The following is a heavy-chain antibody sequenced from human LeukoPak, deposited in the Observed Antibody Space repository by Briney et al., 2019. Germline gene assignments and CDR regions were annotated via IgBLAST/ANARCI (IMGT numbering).Heavy chain of an antibody. CDR2: IYYSGST. V-gene: IGHV4-39*07. Sequence: SETLSLTCTVSGGSISSSSYYWGWIRQPPGKGLEWIGSIYYSGSTYYNPSLKSRVTISVDTSRNQFSLKLSSVTAADTAVYYCAREGGIVVVTALYFDYWGQGTLVTVSS. CDR1: GGSISSSSYY. D-gene: IGHD2-21*02. CDR3: AREGGIVVVTALYFDY. J-gene: IGHJ4*02.